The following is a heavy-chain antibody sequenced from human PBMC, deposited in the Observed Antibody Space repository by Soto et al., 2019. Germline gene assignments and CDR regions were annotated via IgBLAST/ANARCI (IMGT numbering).Heavy chain of an antibody. J-gene: IGHJ5*01. CDR3: ARLDHDILTGYWDS. V-gene: IGHV4-39*01. CDR2: IYYSGST. CDR1: GGSISSSSYY. D-gene: IGHD3-9*01. Sequence: SETLSLTCTVSGGSISSSSYYWGWIRQPPGKGLEWIGSIYYSGSTYYNPSLKSRVTISVDTSKNQFSLKLSSVTAADTAVYYCARLDHDILTGYWDSWGQGTLVTVSS.